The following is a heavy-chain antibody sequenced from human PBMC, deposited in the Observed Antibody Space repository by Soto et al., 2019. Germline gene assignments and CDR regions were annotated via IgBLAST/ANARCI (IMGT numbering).Heavy chain of an antibody. CDR1: GHTFVSYD. CDR3: ARVSLLHHDLDV. Sequence: QVQLVQSGAEVKRPGASVKVSCKTSGHTFVSYDINWVRQAPGQGLEWMGWMNPKSGNAGYAQKFQGRVTMTRDISIDTAYLELSSLRSEDTAVSYCARVSLLHHDLDVWGKGTPVTVSS. D-gene: IGHD3-3*01. V-gene: IGHV1-8*01. CDR2: MNPKSGNA. J-gene: IGHJ6*04.